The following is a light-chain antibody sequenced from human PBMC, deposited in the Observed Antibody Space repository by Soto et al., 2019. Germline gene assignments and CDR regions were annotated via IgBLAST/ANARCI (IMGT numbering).Light chain of an antibody. J-gene: IGLJ2*01. V-gene: IGLV2-14*01. CDR3: TDYASGRSPVV. CDR1: SSDIGVYDS. CDR2: DVN. Sequence: QSALTQPASVSGSPGQSITLSCTGTSSDIGVYDSVSWYQRHPGKAPKLIIYDVNNRPSGVSNRFSGSKSGNTASLTISGLQAEDEADYYCTDYASGRSPVVFGGGTKLTV.